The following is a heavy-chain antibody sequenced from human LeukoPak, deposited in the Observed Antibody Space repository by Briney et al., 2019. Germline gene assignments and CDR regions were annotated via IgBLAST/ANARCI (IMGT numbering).Heavy chain of an antibody. Sequence: SGGSLRLSCAASGFSFSSYWMSWVRQAPGKGLQWVATIKEDGRDQYYVDSVKGRFTISRDNAKNAVYLQMNSLRADDTAVYYCARDCSGDVCHHFWGQGTLVTVTS. CDR3: ARDCSGDVCHHF. J-gene: IGHJ4*02. CDR2: IKEDGRDQ. D-gene: IGHD2-15*01. V-gene: IGHV3-7*01. CDR1: GFSFSSYW.